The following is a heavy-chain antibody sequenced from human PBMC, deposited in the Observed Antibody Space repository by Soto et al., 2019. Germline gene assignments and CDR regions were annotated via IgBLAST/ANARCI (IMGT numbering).Heavy chain of an antibody. Sequence: GGSLRLSCAASGFTFSSYAMSWVRQAPGKGLEWVSAISGSGGSTYYADSVKGRFTISRDNSKNTLYLQMNSLRAEDTAVYYCAKSYDFWSGSSRPLDYWGQGTLVTVSS. D-gene: IGHD3-3*01. CDR3: AKSYDFWSGSSRPLDY. CDR1: GFTFSSYA. J-gene: IGHJ4*02. CDR2: ISGSGGST. V-gene: IGHV3-23*01.